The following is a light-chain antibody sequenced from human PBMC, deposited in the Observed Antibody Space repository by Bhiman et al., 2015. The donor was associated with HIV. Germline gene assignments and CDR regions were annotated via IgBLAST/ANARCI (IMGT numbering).Light chain of an antibody. V-gene: IGLV2-23*02. CDR2: EVN. CDR3: CSYAGSDTLEV. J-gene: IGLJ2*01. Sequence: QSALTQPASVSGCPGQSITISCTGTSSDVGTYNLVSWYQQHPGKAPKLMIYEVNKRPSGVSNRFSGSKSGNTASLTISGLRAEDEADYYCCSYAGSDTLEVFGGGTKLTVL. CDR1: SSDVGTYNL.